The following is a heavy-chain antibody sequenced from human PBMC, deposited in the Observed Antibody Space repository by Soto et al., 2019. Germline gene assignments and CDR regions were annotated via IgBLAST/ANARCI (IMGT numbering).Heavy chain of an antibody. CDR1: GGTFSSYA. CDR2: IIPIFGTA. Sequence: SVKVSCKASGGTFSSYAISWVRQAPGQGLEWMGGIIPIFGTANYAQKFQDRVTITADESTSTAYMELSSLRSEDTAVYYCARDPLIAVAHPDYFDYWGQGTLVTVSS. J-gene: IGHJ4*02. V-gene: IGHV1-69*13. D-gene: IGHD6-19*01. CDR3: ARDPLIAVAHPDYFDY.